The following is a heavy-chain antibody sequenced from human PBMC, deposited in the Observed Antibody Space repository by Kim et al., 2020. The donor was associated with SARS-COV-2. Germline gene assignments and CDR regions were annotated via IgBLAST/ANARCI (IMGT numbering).Heavy chain of an antibody. CDR2: INPSGGST. D-gene: IGHD2-2*02. J-gene: IGHJ6*02. CDR1: GYTFTSYY. CDR3: ARRKRVPAAIPYYYGMDV. V-gene: IGHV1-46*01. Sequence: ASVKVSCKASGYTFTSYYMHWVRQAPGQGLEWMGIINPSGGSTSYAQKFQGRVTMTRDTSTSTVYMELSSLRSEDTAVYYCARRKRVPAAIPYYYGMDVWGQGTTVTVSS.